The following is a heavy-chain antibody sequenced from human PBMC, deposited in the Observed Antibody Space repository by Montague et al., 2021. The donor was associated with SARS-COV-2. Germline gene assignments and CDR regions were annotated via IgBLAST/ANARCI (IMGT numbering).Heavy chain of an antibody. J-gene: IGHJ4*02. V-gene: IGHV3-7*01. D-gene: IGHD6-19*01. Sequence: SLILSCAASGFTFSSYWLSWVRQAPGKGLEWVANIKQDGSEKYYLDSVKVRFTISRDNAKNSLYLQMNSLRAEDTAVYYCASLYSSGWPFDYWGQGTLVTVSS. CDR3: ASLYSSGWPFDY. CDR1: GFTFSSYW. CDR2: IKQDGSEK.